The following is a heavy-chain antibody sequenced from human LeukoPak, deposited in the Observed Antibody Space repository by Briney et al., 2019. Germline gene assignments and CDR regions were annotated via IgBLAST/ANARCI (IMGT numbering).Heavy chain of an antibody. D-gene: IGHD6-19*01. CDR1: GLIFSNQW. CDR2: IKSKSNGETI. J-gene: IGHJ4*02. V-gene: IGHV3-15*01. Sequence: GGSLRLSCAASGLIFSNQWMNWVRQTPGKGLEWVGLIKSKSNGETIHYAAPVKGRFTISRDDSKNTLFLQMNILQTEDTAMYYCVTERAGAFEDWGQGTLVTVSP. CDR3: VTERAGAFED.